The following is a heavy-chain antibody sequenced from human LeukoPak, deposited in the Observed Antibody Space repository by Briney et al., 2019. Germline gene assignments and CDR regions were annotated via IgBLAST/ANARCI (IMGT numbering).Heavy chain of an antibody. V-gene: IGHV3-48*02. D-gene: IGHD6-19*01. CDR3: ARDPYSSGWFDF. Sequence: GGSLRLSCAASGFTFSGYSMNWVRQAPGKGLEWISYISGDSSTTHYADSVKGRFTISRDNAKNSLYLQMNSLRDEDTAVYYCARDPYSSGWFDFWGQGTLVTVSS. CDR1: GFTFSGYS. CDR2: ISGDSSTT. J-gene: IGHJ4*02.